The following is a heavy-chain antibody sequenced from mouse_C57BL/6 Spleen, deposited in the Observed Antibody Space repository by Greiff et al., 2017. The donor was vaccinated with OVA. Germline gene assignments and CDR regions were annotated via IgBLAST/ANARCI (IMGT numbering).Heavy chain of an antibody. CDR2: IDPETGGT. D-gene: IGHD1-1*01. J-gene: IGHJ2*01. Sequence: VKLQESGAELVRPGASVTLSCKASGYTFTDYEMHWVKQTPVHGLEWIGAIDPETGGTAYNQKFKGKAILTADKSSSTAYMELRSLTSEDSAVYYCTKVYGSSGVDDYWGQGTTLTVSS. CDR3: TKVYGSSGVDDY. V-gene: IGHV1-15*01. CDR1: GYTFTDYE.